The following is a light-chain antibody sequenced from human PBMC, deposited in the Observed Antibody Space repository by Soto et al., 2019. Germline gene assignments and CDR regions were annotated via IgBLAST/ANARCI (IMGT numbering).Light chain of an antibody. CDR3: QQYNDWART. Sequence: EKVMTQSPATLSVSPGERATLSCRASQSVNSNLAWYQQKPGQAPRLLLYGASTRATGIPARFSGSASGTEFTLTISILQSESSPVYDGQQYNDWARTFGGGTKVDI. CDR1: QSVNSN. CDR2: GAS. V-gene: IGKV3-15*01. J-gene: IGKJ4*01.